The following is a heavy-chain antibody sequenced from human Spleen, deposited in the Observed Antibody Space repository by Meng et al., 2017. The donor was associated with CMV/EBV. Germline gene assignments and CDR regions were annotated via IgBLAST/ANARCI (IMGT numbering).Heavy chain of an antibody. CDR1: GFTFANYE. Sequence: GESLKISCTASGFTFANYEMNWVRQAPGKGLEWIAYISTSGSTIYYADSVKGRFIISRDDAENSVYLQMNSLTDEDTALYYCAREEINCGGDCYVHWGQGTLVTVSS. D-gene: IGHD2-21*01. J-gene: IGHJ4*02. CDR2: ISTSGSTI. V-gene: IGHV3-48*03. CDR3: AREEINCGGDCYVH.